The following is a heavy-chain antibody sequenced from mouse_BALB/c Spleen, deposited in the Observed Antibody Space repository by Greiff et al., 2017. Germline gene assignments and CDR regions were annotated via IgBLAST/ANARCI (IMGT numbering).Heavy chain of an antibody. CDR1: GFSLTGYG. V-gene: IGHV2-6-7*01. D-gene: IGHD1-2*01. J-gene: IGHJ3*01. CDR3: AYSPHYYGFPWFAY. Sequence: QVQLKESGPGLVAPSQSLSITCTVSGFSLTGYGVNWVRQPPGKGLEWLGMIWGDGSTDYNSALKSRLSISKDNSKSQVFLKMNSLQTDDTARYYCAYSPHYYGFPWFAYWGQGTLVTVSA. CDR2: IWGDGST.